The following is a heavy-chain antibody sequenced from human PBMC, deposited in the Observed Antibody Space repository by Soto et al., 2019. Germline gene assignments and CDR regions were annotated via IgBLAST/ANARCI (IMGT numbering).Heavy chain of an antibody. CDR2: IRSKTNSYAT. V-gene: IGHV3-73*01. CDR3: TSHVAELSFPRAFDI. CDR1: GFTVSGSA. J-gene: IGHJ3*02. D-gene: IGHD3-16*02. Sequence: EVQLVESGGGLVQPGGSLKLSCAASGFTVSGSAVHWVRQASGKGLEWVGRIRSKTNSYATAYAASVKGRMTISRYDSKNTEYLQMNSLKTEDTAVYYCTSHVAELSFPRAFDIWGQGTMVTVSS.